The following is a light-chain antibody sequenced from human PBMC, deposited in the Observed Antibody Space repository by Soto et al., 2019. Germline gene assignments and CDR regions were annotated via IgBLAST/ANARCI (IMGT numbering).Light chain of an antibody. CDR3: LAWDDSLNGNL. CDR1: ISNIGSNY. J-gene: IGLJ1*01. Sequence: QSVLTQPPSACGTPGQRFIISCSGSISNIGSNYVYWYQQLPGMAPRLLIHTNDRRPSGVPDRFSGSKSGTSASLAISGLQSEDEADYYCLAWDDSLNGNLFGTGTKVTV. V-gene: IGLV1-44*01. CDR2: TND.